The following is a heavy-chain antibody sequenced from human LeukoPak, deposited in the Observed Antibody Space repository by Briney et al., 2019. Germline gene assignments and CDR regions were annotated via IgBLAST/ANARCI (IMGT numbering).Heavy chain of an antibody. D-gene: IGHD6-13*01. CDR1: GYSFTNYW. CDR2: IHPGDSGT. Sequence: GESLKISCKGSGYSFTNYWIGWVRQMPGKGLEWMGIIHPGDSGTRYSPSFQGQVTMSVDESITTAYLQWSSLKASDTAMYYCARRIAAAGAFDYWGQGTLVTVSS. J-gene: IGHJ4*02. V-gene: IGHV5-51*01. CDR3: ARRIAAAGAFDY.